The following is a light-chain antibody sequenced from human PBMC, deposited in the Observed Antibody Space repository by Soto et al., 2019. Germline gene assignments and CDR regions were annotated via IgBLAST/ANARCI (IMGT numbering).Light chain of an antibody. V-gene: IGKV3-20*01. J-gene: IGKJ4*01. Sequence: EIVLTQFPGPLSLSPGERATLSCRASHNVATNYLAWYQQKPGQAPRLLIYGASNRATGIPDRFSGTGSGTDFSLTISRLEPEDFAVYFCQQYGASPLTFGGGTKVEI. CDR2: GAS. CDR1: HNVATNY. CDR3: QQYGASPLT.